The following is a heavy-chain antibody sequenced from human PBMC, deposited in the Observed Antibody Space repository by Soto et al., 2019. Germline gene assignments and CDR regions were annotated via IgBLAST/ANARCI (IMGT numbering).Heavy chain of an antibody. V-gene: IGHV2-5*02. Sequence: SGPTLVNPTQTLTLTCTFSGFSLSTSGVGVGWIRQPPGKALEWLAVIYWDDDKRYSPSLKSRLTITKDTPKNQVALTVTNMDPVDTATYYSASPGAGLWGNGYDCFDHCRQGPRVPASS. CDR2: IYWDDDK. CDR3: ASPGAGLWGNGYDCFDH. D-gene: IGHD3-22*01. J-gene: IGHJ4*02. CDR1: GFSLSTSGVG.